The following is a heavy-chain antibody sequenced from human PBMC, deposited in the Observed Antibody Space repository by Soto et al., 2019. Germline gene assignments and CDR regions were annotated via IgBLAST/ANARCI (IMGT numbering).Heavy chain of an antibody. D-gene: IGHD3-10*01. V-gene: IGHV3-23*01. J-gene: IGHJ6*02. CDR2: ISGSGGST. Sequence: GGSLRLSCAASGFTFSSYAMSWVRQAPGKGLEWVSAISGSGGSTYYADSVKGRFTISRDNSKNTLYLQMNSLRAEDTAVYYCANIWFYYYYGMDVWGQGTTVTVSS. CDR1: GFTFSSYA. CDR3: ANIWFYYYYGMDV.